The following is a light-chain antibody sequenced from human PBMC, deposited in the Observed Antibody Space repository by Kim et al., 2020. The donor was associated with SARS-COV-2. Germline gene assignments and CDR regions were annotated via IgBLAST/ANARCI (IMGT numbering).Light chain of an antibody. J-gene: IGLJ2*01. V-gene: IGLV3-21*04. CDR3: QVWNTRDDHWV. CDR2: SDS. Sequence: PGKTASIPGGGSDIEYKTVHWDRHKPGQAPVLVIQSDSDRASGIPERISGSKSADTATLTISRVEAGDEGDYYCQVWNTRDDHWVFGGGTQLTVL. CDR1: DIEYKT.